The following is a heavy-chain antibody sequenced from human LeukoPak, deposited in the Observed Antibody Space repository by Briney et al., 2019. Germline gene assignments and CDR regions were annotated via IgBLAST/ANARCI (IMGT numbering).Heavy chain of an antibody. CDR3: ARDPYSGSYGNYYYYFMDV. CDR2: ISSSSSYI. Sequence: GGSLRLSCEASGFIFSNYWMNWVRQAPGKGLEWVSSISSSSSYIYYADSVKGRFTISRDNAKNSLYLQMNSLRAEDTAVYYCARDPYSGSYGNYYYYFMDVWGKGTTVTISS. CDR1: GFIFSNYW. D-gene: IGHD1-26*01. V-gene: IGHV3-21*01. J-gene: IGHJ6*03.